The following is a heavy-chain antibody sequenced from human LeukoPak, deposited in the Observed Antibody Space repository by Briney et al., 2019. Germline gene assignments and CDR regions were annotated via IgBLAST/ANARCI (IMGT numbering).Heavy chain of an antibody. CDR3: ARCTTGRTFGSLREIKRSREIDY. V-gene: IGHV3-21*01. D-gene: IGHD1-1*01. J-gene: IGHJ4*02. CDR1: GFTFSSYS. Sequence: GGSLRLSCAASGFTFSSYSMNWVRQAPGKGLEGVSSISSSSNIYYSDSVKGRFTISRDNAKNSLYLQMNSLRVEDTAVYYCARCTTGRTFGSLREIKRSREIDYWGQGTLVTVSS. CDR2: ISSSSNI.